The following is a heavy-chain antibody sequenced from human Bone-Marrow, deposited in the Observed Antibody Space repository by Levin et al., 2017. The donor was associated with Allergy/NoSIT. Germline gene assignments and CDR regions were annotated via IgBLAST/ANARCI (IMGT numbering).Heavy chain of an antibody. CDR1: GYSFTSYW. CDR3: ARDWYYYGSGSYYDAFDI. CDR2: IYPGDSDT. D-gene: IGHD3-10*01. Sequence: GESLKISCKGSGYSFTSYWIGWVRQMPGKGLEWMGIIYPGDSDTRYSPSFQGQVTISADKSISTAYLQWSSLKASDTAMYYCARDWYYYGSGSYYDAFDIWGQGTMVTVSS. J-gene: IGHJ3*02. V-gene: IGHV5-51*01.